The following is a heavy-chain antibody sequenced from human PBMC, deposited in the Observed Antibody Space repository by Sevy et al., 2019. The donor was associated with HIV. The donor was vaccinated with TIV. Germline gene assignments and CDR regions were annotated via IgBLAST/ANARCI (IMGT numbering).Heavy chain of an antibody. CDR1: GFIFSSYA. D-gene: IGHD6-13*01. V-gene: IGHV3-23*01. CDR3: AKDELVGIAAAGTVDY. CDR2: ISGSGGST. Sequence: GGSLRLSCAASGFIFSSYAMSWVRQAPGKGLEWVSAISGSGGSTYYADSVKGRFTISRDNSKNTLYLQMNSLRAEDTAVYYCAKDELVGIAAAGTVDYWGQGALVTVSS. J-gene: IGHJ4*02.